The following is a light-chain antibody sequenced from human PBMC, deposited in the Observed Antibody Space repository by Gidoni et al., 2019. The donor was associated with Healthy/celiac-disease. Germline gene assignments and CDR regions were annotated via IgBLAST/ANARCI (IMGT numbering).Light chain of an antibody. CDR3: KQYGSSPLA. J-gene: IGKJ1*01. Sequence: IVLTQSPGPLSLSPGEKATLSCRASQSVSSSYLAWYQQKPGQAPRLLIYGASSRATGIPDRFSGSGSGTEFTLTISRMEHEDFAVYYCKQYGSSPLAFGKGTKVKSN. CDR2: GAS. CDR1: QSVSSSY. V-gene: IGKV3-20*01.